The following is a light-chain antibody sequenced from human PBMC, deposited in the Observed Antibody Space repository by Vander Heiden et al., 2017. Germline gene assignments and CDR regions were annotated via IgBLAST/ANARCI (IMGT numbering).Light chain of an antibody. Sequence: QSALPQPASVSGSPGPSLTLPCTGTSSDVGNYNLVSWYQQYPGKAPKLMICEVNKRPSGISNRFSGSKSGNTASLTISGLQAEDEANYYCCSYAGTSTWVFGEGTKLTVL. CDR3: CSYAGTSTWV. CDR2: EVN. CDR1: SSDVGNYNL. V-gene: IGLV2-23*02. J-gene: IGLJ3*02.